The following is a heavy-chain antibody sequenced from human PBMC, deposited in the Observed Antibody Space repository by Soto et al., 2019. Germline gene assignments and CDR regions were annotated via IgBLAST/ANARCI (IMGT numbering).Heavy chain of an antibody. CDR1: GFTFSNYA. J-gene: IGHJ6*02. CDR3: ARDPRTIYYYYGMDV. D-gene: IGHD1-1*01. Sequence: GGSLRLSCAASGFTFSNYAMNWVRQAPGKGLEWVSSISSSSSYIYYADSVKGRFTISRDNAKNSLYLQMNSLRAEDTAVYYCARDPRTIYYYYGMDVWGQGTTVTVSS. CDR2: ISSSSSYI. V-gene: IGHV3-21*01.